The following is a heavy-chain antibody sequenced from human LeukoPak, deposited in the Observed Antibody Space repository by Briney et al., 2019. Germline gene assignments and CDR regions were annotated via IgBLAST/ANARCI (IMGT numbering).Heavy chain of an antibody. CDR1: GFTFSSYG. CDR2: IWYDGSNK. J-gene: IGHJ4*02. D-gene: IGHD3-9*01. CDR3: ARDQVPVLRYFDWLPAYYFDY. V-gene: IGHV3-33*01. Sequence: GGSLRLSCAASGFTFSSYGMHWVRQAPGKGLEWVAVIWYDGSNKYYADSVKGRFTISRDNSKNTLYLQMNSLRAEDTAVYYCARDQVPVLRYFDWLPAYYFDYWGQGTLVTVSS.